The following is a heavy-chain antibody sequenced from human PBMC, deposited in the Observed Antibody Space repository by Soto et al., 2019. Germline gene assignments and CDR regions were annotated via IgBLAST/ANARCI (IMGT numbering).Heavy chain of an antibody. CDR2: ISAYNTNT. J-gene: IGHJ4*02. CDR3: ARDTPPTDY. CDR1: GYTFTSYH. Sequence: QVQLVQSGAEVKKPGASVKVSCKTSGYTFTSYHISWVRQAPGQGLEWMGWISAYNTNTNYAQKFQGRVTMTTATLTSTAYMELRSLRFDDTAVYYCARDTPPTDYWGQGTLVTISS. V-gene: IGHV1-18*01.